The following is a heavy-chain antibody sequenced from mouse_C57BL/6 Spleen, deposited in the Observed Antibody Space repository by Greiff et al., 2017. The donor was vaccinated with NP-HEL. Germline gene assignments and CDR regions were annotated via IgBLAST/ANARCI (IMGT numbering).Heavy chain of an antibody. J-gene: IGHJ2*01. CDR3: ARSGDGYCLDY. D-gene: IGHD2-3*01. CDR1: GFNIKDYY. Sequence: VQLKESGAELVKPGASVKLSCTASGFNIKDYYMHWVKQRTEQGLEWIGRIDPEDGETKYVPKFQGKATITADTSSNTAYLQLSSLTSEDTAVYYCARSGDGYCLDYWGQGTTLTLSS. V-gene: IGHV14-2*01. CDR2: IDPEDGET.